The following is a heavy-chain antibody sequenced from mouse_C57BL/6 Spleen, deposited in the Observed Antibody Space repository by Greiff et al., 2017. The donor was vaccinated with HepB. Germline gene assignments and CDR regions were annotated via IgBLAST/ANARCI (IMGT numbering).Heavy chain of an antibody. CDR1: GYTFTDYN. V-gene: IGHV1-18*01. Sequence: EVQLQQSGPELVKPGASVKIPCKASGYTFTDYNMDWVKQSHGKSLEWIGDINPNNGGTIYNQKFKGKATLTVDKSSSTAYMELRSLTSEDTAVYYCARAPLYYDYDVRFAYWGQGTLVTVSA. D-gene: IGHD2-4*01. CDR2: INPNNGGT. J-gene: IGHJ3*01. CDR3: ARAPLYYDYDVRFAY.